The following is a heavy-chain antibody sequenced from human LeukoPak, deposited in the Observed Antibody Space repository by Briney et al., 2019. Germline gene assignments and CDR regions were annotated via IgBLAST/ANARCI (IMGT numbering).Heavy chain of an antibody. CDR3: AREIPSGWYVPFYFDY. J-gene: IGHJ4*02. V-gene: IGHV3-53*05. Sequence: GGSLRLSCAVSGFTVRGNYMSWVRQAPGKGLEWVSLIYSGGTTYYADSVKGRFTISRDNSKNTLYLQMNSLRAEDTAVYYCAREIPSGWYVPFYFDYWGQGTLVTVSS. CDR1: GFTVRGNY. D-gene: IGHD6-19*01. CDR2: IYSGGTT.